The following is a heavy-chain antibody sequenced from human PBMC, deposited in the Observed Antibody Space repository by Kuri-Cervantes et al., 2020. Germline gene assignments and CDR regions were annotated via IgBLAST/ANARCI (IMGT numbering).Heavy chain of an antibody. CDR1: GFTFSNAW. Sequence: GESLKISCAASGFTFSNAWMSWVRQAPGKGLEWVSSISSSSSYIYYADSVKGRFTVSRDNAKNSLYLQMNSLRAEDTAVYYCARGYCSGGSCYSADWGQGTLVTVSS. V-gene: IGHV3-21*01. CDR2: ISSSSSYI. D-gene: IGHD2-15*01. CDR3: ARGYCSGGSCYSAD. J-gene: IGHJ4*02.